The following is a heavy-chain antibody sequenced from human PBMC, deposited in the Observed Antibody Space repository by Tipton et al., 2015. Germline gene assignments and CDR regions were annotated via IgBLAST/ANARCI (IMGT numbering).Heavy chain of an antibody. J-gene: IGHJ4*02. CDR1: GFTFSHYT. V-gene: IGHV3-21*01. Sequence: SLRLSCQASGFTFSHYTVNWVRQAPGRGLQWVASISATSVYVHHSDSLKGRFTISRDNAKNSLFLQMDSLRAEDTAVYYCARDSVGFDYWGRGTLVAVSS. CDR3: ARDSVGFDY. CDR2: ISATSVYV. D-gene: IGHD1-26*01.